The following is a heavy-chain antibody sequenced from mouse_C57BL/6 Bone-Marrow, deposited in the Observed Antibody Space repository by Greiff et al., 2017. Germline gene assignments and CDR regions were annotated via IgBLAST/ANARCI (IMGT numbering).Heavy chain of an antibody. CDR2: ISADNGDT. Sequence: VQLQQSGPELVKPGESVKISCKASGYSFTGYFMNWVMQSPGKSLEWIGRISADNGDTFYNQKLKGKATLTVDKSSSKAHMELRSLTSEDSAVYYGARRHYYDYAMGYWGQGASVTVSS. V-gene: IGHV1-20*01. D-gene: IGHD1-2*01. J-gene: IGHJ4*01. CDR1: GYSFTGYF. CDR3: ARRHYYDYAMGY.